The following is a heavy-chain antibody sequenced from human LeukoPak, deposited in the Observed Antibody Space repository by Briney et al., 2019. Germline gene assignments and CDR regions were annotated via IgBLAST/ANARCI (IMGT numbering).Heavy chain of an antibody. J-gene: IGHJ3*02. Sequence: SETLSLTCTVSGGSVSSGSYYCSWIRQPPGKGLEWIGYIYYSGSTNYNPSLKSRVTISVDTSKNQFSLKLSSVTAADTAVYYCARDSYYYDSSGYYYDAFDIWGQGTMVTVSS. V-gene: IGHV4-61*01. D-gene: IGHD3-22*01. CDR2: IYYSGST. CDR1: GGSVSSGSYY. CDR3: ARDSYYYDSSGYYYDAFDI.